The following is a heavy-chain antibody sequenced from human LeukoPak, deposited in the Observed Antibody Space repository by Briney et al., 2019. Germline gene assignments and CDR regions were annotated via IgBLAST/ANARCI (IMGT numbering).Heavy chain of an antibody. Sequence: GSLRLSCAASGFTVSSSYMSWVRQAPGKGLEWVSLIYSGGSTYYAASVKGRFTIPRDNSKNTLYLQMNSLRPEDTAVYYCAKGYNYAYEYWGQGTLVTVSS. CDR1: GFTVSSSY. D-gene: IGHD5-18*01. CDR3: AKGYNYAYEY. V-gene: IGHV3-53*01. CDR2: IYSGGST. J-gene: IGHJ4*02.